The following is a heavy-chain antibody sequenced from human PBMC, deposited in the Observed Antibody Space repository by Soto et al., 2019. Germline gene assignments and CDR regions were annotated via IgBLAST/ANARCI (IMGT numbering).Heavy chain of an antibody. Sequence: EVQLVESGGGLVKPGGSLRLSCAASGFTFSSYSMNSVRQAPGKGLEWVSSISSSSSYIYYADSVEGRFTISRDNAKNSLYLQMNSLRAEDTAVYYCAREGRLGSSSSDYYYYGIDVWGKGTTVTVSS. CDR3: AREGRLGSSSSDYYYYGIDV. CDR2: ISSSSSYI. V-gene: IGHV3-21*03. J-gene: IGHJ6*04. D-gene: IGHD6-6*01. CDR1: GFTFSSYS.